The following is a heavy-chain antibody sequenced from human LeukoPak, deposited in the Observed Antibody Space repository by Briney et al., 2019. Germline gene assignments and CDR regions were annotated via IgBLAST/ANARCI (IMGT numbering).Heavy chain of an antibody. D-gene: IGHD6-19*01. Sequence: ASVKVSCKASGGSFPNYAISWVRQAPGQGLEWMGGIIPIFGTTKYAQNLQGRLSFSADESTTTAYMELSGLKYEDTAIYFCARGKSRQWLATPFDFWGQGTLVTVSS. V-gene: IGHV1-69*13. CDR3: ARGKSRQWLATPFDF. CDR1: GGSFPNYA. CDR2: IIPIFGTT. J-gene: IGHJ4*02.